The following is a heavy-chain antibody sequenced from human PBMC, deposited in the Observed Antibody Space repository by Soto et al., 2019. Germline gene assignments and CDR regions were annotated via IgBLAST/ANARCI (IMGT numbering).Heavy chain of an antibody. J-gene: IGHJ4*02. CDR1: GFTFSDYW. CDR3: ARGRSLFEY. V-gene: IGHV3-7*01. CDR2: IKQDGSDK. Sequence: PGGSLRLSCAASGFTFSDYWMSWVRQAPGKGLEWVANIKQDGSDKYYVDSVKGRFTISRDNATNSLSLQMNSLRAEDTAVYYCARGRSLFEYWGQGTLVTVSS.